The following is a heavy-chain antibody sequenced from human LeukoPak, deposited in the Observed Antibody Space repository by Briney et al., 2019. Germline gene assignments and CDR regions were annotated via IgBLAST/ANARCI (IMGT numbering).Heavy chain of an antibody. CDR1: GGSISSGDYY. Sequence: SQTLSLTCTVSGGSISSGDYYWSWIRRPPGKGLEWIGYIYYSGSTYYNPSLKSRVTISVDTSKNQFSLKLSSVTAADTAVYYCARASGRDSSRYNWFDPWGQGTLVTVSS. D-gene: IGHD6-13*01. CDR3: ARASGRDSSRYNWFDP. CDR2: IYYSGST. V-gene: IGHV4-30-4*01. J-gene: IGHJ5*02.